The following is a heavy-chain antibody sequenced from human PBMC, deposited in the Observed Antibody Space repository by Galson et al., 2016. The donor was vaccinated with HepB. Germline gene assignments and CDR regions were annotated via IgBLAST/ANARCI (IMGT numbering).Heavy chain of an antibody. J-gene: IGHJ6*02. D-gene: IGHD6-25*01. V-gene: IGHV4-59*02. CDR1: GGSVNSDY. Sequence: SETLSLTCSVSGGSVNSDYWSWVRRPPGMGLEWIGYGHYSGSTNYSPSLKSRVPILLDTSKNQYSLRLTSVTAADTAVYYCARVRHIAAAGSFNYHSLDVWGHGTTVTVS. CDR2: GHYSGST. CDR3: ARVRHIAAAGSFNYHSLDV.